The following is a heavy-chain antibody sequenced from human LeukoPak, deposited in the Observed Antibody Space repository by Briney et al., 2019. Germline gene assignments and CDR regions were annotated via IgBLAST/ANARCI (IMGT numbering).Heavy chain of an antibody. CDR1: GGTFSSYA. D-gene: IGHD4-23*01. CDR3: ARGALRWSSAFDI. CDR2: IIPIFGTA. V-gene: IGHV1-69*13. J-gene: IGHJ3*02. Sequence: ASVKVSRKASGGTFSSYAISWVRQAPGQGLEWMGGIIPIFGTANYAQKFQGRVTITADESTSTAYMELSSLRSEDTAVYYCARGALRWSSAFDIWGQGTMVTVSS.